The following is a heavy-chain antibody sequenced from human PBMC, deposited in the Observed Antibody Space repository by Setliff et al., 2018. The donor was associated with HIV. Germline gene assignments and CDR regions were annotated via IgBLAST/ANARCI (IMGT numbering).Heavy chain of an antibody. D-gene: IGHD3-16*02. CDR3: ARDTGGEITFGGVIVNYYYYMDV. V-gene: IGHV1-69*13. CDR1: GGTFSSYA. Sequence: SVKVSCKASGGTFSSYAISWVRQAPGQGLDWMGGIIPVFGTTNYAQKFQGRVTITADESTSTAYMELSSLRSEDTAVYYCARDTGGEITFGGVIVNYYYYMDVWGKGTTVTVSS. CDR2: IIPVFGTT. J-gene: IGHJ6*03.